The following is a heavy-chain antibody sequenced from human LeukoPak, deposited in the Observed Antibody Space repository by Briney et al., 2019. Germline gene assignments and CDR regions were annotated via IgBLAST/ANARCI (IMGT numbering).Heavy chain of an antibody. CDR1: GYSFTNYW. V-gene: IGHV5-51*01. J-gene: IGHJ4*02. D-gene: IGHD3-16*01. CDR3: ARQQVAWGPIDY. CDR2: IYPGDSDT. Sequence: GESLKISCDGSGYSFTNYWIGWVRQMPGKGLEWMGIIYPGDSDTKYSPSFQGLVTISADKSINAAYLQWSGLKASDTAIYYCARQQVAWGPIDYWGQGTLVTVSS.